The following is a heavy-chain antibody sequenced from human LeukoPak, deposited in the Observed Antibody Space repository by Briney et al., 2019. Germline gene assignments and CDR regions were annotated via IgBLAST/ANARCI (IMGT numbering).Heavy chain of an antibody. Sequence: ASVKVSCKASGYTFTSYYMHWVRQAPGQGLEWMGIINPSGGSTSYAQKFQGRVTMTRDTSTSTVYRELSSLRSEDTAVYYCARELVVAGGFDYWGQGTLVTVSS. CDR2: INPSGGST. J-gene: IGHJ4*02. CDR1: GYTFTSYY. V-gene: IGHV1-46*01. CDR3: ARELVVAGGFDY. D-gene: IGHD2-15*01.